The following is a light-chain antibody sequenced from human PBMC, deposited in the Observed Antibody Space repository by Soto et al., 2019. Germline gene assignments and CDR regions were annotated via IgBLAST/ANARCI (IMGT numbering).Light chain of an antibody. CDR3: SSYTSSSTRV. V-gene: IGLV2-14*01. CDR1: SSDVGGYNY. Sequence: QSALTQPASVSGSPGQSITISCTGTSSDVGGYNYVSWYQQHPVKAPKLMIYDVSNRPSGVSDRFSGSQSGNTASLTISGLQAEDQADYYCSSYTSSSTRVFGRGTKVTVL. CDR2: DVS. J-gene: IGLJ2*01.